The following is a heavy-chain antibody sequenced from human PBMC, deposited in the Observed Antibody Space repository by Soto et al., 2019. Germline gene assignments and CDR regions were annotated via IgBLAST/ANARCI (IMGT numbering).Heavy chain of an antibody. CDR1: GGSLSGYY. V-gene: IGHV4-34*01. Sequence: QVQIQQWGAGLLKPSETLSLNCAVTGGSLSGYYWSWIRQPPGKGLEWIGEVKDGGHTNYSPSLRGRVTISSDTSNNQFSLRLNSVTAADTGVYYCARGQEGVAATHWDQGSLVTVSS. J-gene: IGHJ1*01. D-gene: IGHD6-25*01. CDR2: VKDGGHT. CDR3: ARGQEGVAATH.